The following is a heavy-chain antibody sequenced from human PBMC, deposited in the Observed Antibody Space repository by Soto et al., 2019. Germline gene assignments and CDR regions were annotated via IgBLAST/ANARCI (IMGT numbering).Heavy chain of an antibody. J-gene: IGHJ6*02. CDR3: AKDCNDFWSDPMAYYYYYYGMDV. CDR2: ISGSGGST. V-gene: IGHV3-23*01. CDR1: GFTFSSYA. D-gene: IGHD3-3*01. Sequence: EVQLLESGGGLVQPGGSLRLSCAASGFTFSSYAMSWVRQAPGKGLEWVSAISGSGGSTYYADSVKGRFTISRDNSKNTRYLQMNSLRAEDTAVYYCAKDCNDFWSDPMAYYYYYYGMDVWGQGTTVTVSS.